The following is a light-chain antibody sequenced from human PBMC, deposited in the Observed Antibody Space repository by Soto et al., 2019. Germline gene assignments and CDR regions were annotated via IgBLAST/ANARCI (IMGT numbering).Light chain of an antibody. J-gene: IGLJ2*01. CDR1: SSDVGSYNL. CDR3: CSYATPRL. CDR2: KVS. V-gene: IGLV2-23*02. Sequence: QSALTQPASVSGSPGQSITLSCTGTSSDVGSYNLVSWYQQHPGKAPKLMIYKVSERPSGVSNRFSGSKSGNTASLTISGLQAEDEADYYCCSYATPRLFGGGTQLTVL.